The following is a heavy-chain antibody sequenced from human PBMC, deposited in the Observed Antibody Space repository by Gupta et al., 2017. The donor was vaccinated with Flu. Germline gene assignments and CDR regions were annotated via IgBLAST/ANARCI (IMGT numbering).Heavy chain of an antibody. CDR3: ATHQFYFDY. V-gene: IGHV3-23*01. J-gene: IGHJ4*02. CDR1: FISYA. Sequence: FISYAMTWVRQAPGKGLEWVSGISDGGDTTYYADSVRGRFTISRDNSKDTFYLQLNSLRAEDTAVYFCATHQFYFDYWGQGTLLTVSS. CDR2: ISDGGDTT.